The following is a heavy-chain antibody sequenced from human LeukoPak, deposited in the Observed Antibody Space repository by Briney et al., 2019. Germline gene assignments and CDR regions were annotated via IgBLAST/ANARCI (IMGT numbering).Heavy chain of an antibody. Sequence: PGGSLRLSCAASGFTFDDYAMHWVRQAPGKGLEWVSVISWNSGSIGYADSVKGRFTISRDNAKNSLYLQMNSLRAEDTALYYCAKVTYYDFWSGYPQVSYFDYWGQGTLVTVSS. D-gene: IGHD3-3*01. CDR3: AKVTYYDFWSGYPQVSYFDY. CDR2: ISWNSGSI. CDR1: GFTFDDYA. V-gene: IGHV3-9*01. J-gene: IGHJ4*02.